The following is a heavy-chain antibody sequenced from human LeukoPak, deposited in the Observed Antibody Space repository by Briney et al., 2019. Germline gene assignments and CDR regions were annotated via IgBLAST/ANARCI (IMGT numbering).Heavy chain of an antibody. CDR2: INPNSGGT. Sequence: ASVKVSCKASGYTFTGYYMHWVRQAPGQGLEGMGWINPNSGGTNYAQKFQGRVTMTRDTSISTAYMELSSLRSEDTAVYYCATDMGERVPYRGSGSYRAFDIWGQGTMVTVSS. V-gene: IGHV1-2*02. CDR3: ATDMGERVPYRGSGSYRAFDI. J-gene: IGHJ3*02. D-gene: IGHD3-10*01. CDR1: GYTFTGYY.